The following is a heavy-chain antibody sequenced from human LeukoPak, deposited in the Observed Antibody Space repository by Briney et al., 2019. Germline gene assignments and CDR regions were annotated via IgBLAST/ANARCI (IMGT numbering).Heavy chain of an antibody. CDR3: ARGGLQLRSRDLGSYFDY. CDR1: GGSFSGYH. V-gene: IGHV4-34*01. D-gene: IGHD3-3*01. J-gene: IGHJ4*02. Sequence: SETLSLTCSIYGGSFSGYHWSWIRQSPGKGLEWIGEINYSGSTDYNPSLKRLFTISVDTSKNQFSLNLVSVTAADTAVYYCARGGLQLRSRDLGSYFDYWGQGTLVTVSS. CDR2: INYSGST.